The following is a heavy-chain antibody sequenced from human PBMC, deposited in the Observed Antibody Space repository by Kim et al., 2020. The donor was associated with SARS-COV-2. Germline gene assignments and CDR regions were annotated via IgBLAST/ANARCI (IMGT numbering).Heavy chain of an antibody. V-gene: IGHV4-61*01. CDR2: IYYSGST. D-gene: IGHD3-10*01. CDR3: ARGDYYGSGDP. J-gene: IGHJ5*02. Sequence: SETLSLTCTVSGGSVSSGSYYWSWIRQPPGKGLEWIGYIYYSGSTNYNPSLKSRVTISVDTSKNQFSLKLSSVTAADTAVYYCARGDYYGSGDPWGQGTLVTVSS. CDR1: GGSVSSGSYY.